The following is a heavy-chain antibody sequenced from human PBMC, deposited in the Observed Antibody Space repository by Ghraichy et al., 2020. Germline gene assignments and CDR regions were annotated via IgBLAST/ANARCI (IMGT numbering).Heavy chain of an antibody. D-gene: IGHD6-19*01. V-gene: IGHV2-70*11. Sequence: SGPTLVKPTQTLTLTCTFSGFSLSTSGMCVSWIRQPPGKALEWLARIDWDDDKYYSTSLKTRLTISKDTSKNQVVLTMTNMDPVDTATYYCARTRIAAAGRGIAVAGTRDYYYGMDVWGQGTTVTVSS. CDR2: IDWDDDK. CDR1: GFSLSTSGMC. J-gene: IGHJ6*02. CDR3: ARTRIAAAGRGIAVAGTRDYYYGMDV.